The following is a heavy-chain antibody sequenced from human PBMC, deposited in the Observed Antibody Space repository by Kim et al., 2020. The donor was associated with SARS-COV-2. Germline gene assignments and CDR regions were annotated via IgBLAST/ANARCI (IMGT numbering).Heavy chain of an antibody. Sequence: SVKVSCKASGGTFSSYAISWVRQAPGQGLEWMGGIIPIFGTANYAQKFQGRVTITADESTSTAYMELSSLRSEDTAVYYCEQMTTVSSGAAYWGQGTLVTVSS. J-gene: IGHJ4*02. CDR1: GGTFSSYA. V-gene: IGHV1-69*13. D-gene: IGHD4-17*01. CDR2: IIPIFGTA. CDR3: EQMTTVSSGAAY.